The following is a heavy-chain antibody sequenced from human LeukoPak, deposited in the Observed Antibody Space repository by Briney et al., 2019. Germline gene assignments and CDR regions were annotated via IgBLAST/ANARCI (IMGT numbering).Heavy chain of an antibody. CDR3: ARDRAIMASDN. CDR2: IKQDGSEK. D-gene: IGHD2-8*01. V-gene: IGHV3-7*01. J-gene: IGHJ4*02. Sequence: GGSLRLSCAASGFTFYRYWMSWVRQAPGKGLEWVANIKQDGSEKYYVDSVKGRFTISRDNAKNSVYLQMNSLTAEDTAVYYCARDRAIMASDNWGQGTLVTVSS. CDR1: GFTFYRYW.